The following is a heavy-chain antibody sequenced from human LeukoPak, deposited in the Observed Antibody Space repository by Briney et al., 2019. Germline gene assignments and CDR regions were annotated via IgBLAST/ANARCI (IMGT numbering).Heavy chain of an antibody. CDR2: IYSGGST. CDR1: GFTVSSNY. D-gene: IGHD3-10*01. Sequence: GGSLRLSCAASGFTVSSNYMSWVRRAPGKGLEWVSVIYSGGSTYYADSVKGRFTISRDNSKNTLYLQMNSLRAEDTAVYYCARDRVRLSNYYYYYGMDVWGQGTTVTVSS. CDR3: ARDRVRLSNYYYYYGMDV. V-gene: IGHV3-53*01. J-gene: IGHJ6*02.